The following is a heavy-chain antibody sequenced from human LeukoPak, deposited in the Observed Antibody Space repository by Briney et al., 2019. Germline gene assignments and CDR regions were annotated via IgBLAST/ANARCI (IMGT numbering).Heavy chain of an antibody. CDR3: ARDSFWLRYYYGMDV. J-gene: IGHJ6*02. D-gene: IGHD3-3*01. CDR1: GFTFSSYW. Sequence: QPGGSLRLSCAASGFTFSSYWMHWVRHAPGKGLVWVSRINSDGSSTSYADSVKGRFTISRGNAKNTLYLQMNSLRAEDTAVYYCARDSFWLRYYYGMDVWGQGTTVTVSS. CDR2: INSDGSST. V-gene: IGHV3-74*01.